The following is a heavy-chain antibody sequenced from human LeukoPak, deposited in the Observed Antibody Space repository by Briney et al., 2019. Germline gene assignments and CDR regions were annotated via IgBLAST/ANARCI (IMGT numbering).Heavy chain of an antibody. Sequence: GGSLRLSCAASGFTFSSYSMNWVRQAPGKGLEWVSSISGSSVYIYYADSVKGRFTISRDNAKNSLYLQMNSLRAEDTAVYYCARDQGYSYPEDYWGQGTLVTVSS. J-gene: IGHJ4*02. CDR3: ARDQGYSYPEDY. D-gene: IGHD5-12*01. CDR2: ISGSSVYI. V-gene: IGHV3-21*01. CDR1: GFTFSSYS.